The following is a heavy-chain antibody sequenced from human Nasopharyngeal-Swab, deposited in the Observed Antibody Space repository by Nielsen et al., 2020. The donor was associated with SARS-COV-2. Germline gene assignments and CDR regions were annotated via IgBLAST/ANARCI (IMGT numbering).Heavy chain of an antibody. Sequence: ASVKVSCKASDYTFTSYGISWVRQAPGQGLEWMGWISAYNGNTNYAQNLQGRVTMTTDTSTSTAYMELRSLRSDDTAVYYCARGFIVATIFHYYYYMDVWGKGTTVTVSS. J-gene: IGHJ6*03. CDR1: DYTFTSYG. CDR2: ISAYNGNT. V-gene: IGHV1-18*01. D-gene: IGHD5-12*01. CDR3: ARGFIVATIFHYYYYMDV.